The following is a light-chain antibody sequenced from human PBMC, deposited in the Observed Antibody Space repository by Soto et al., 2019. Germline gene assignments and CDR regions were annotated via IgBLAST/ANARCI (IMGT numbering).Light chain of an antibody. Sequence: AIRMTQSPSSFSASTGDRVTITCRASQGISSYLAWYQQKPGKAPKLLIYAASTLQSGVPSRFSGSGSGTDFTLTISSLQPEDVATYYCQKYNSALPITFGQGTRLEIK. CDR1: QGISSY. V-gene: IGKV1-8*01. CDR2: AAS. J-gene: IGKJ5*01. CDR3: QKYNSALPIT.